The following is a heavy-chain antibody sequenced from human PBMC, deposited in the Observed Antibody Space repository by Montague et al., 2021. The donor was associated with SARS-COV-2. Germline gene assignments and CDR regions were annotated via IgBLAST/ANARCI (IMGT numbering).Heavy chain of an antibody. CDR3: ARPGSVSDWFCFDD. V-gene: IGHV4-39*02. Sequence: SETLSLTCIVSGESIDRDTYYWGWIRQSPGKGLEWIGSLSSSGSTYYNPSLRSRVTISMDTSKNHFSLKVNSVTATDTAVYFCARPGSVSDWFCFDDWGQGTLVSVSS. D-gene: IGHD3-9*01. CDR1: GESIDRDTYY. J-gene: IGHJ4*02. CDR2: LSSSGST.